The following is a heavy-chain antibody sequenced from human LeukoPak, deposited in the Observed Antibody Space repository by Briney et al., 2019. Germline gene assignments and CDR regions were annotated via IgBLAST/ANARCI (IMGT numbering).Heavy chain of an antibody. CDR3: ARDLRLGGWYGGYFDY. Sequence: PGGSLRLSCAASGFTFSSYGMHWVRQAPGKGLEWVAFIRYDGSNKYYADSVKGRFTISRDNSKNTLYLQMNSRRAEDTAVYYCARDLRLGGWYGGYFDYWGQGTLVTVSS. D-gene: IGHD6-19*01. CDR1: GFTFSSYG. J-gene: IGHJ4*02. CDR2: IRYDGSNK. V-gene: IGHV3-30*02.